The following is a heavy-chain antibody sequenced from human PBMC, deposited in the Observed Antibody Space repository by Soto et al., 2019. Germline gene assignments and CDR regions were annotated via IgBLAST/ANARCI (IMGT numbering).Heavy chain of an antibody. CDR3: VHGTLGSFGHVYFDY. V-gene: IGHV2-5*02. J-gene: IGHJ4*02. CDR2: IYWDDDK. CDR1: GFSVSSNGAR. D-gene: IGHD3-3*02. Sequence: QITLKESGPPLVKPTRTLTLTCSLSGFSVSSNGARVGWIRQPPGKALEWLALIYWDDDKHYNPSLKTRLTITKVTSKNQVVLTVTDMDPVDTATYYCVHGTLGSFGHVYFDYWGPGTLVTVSS.